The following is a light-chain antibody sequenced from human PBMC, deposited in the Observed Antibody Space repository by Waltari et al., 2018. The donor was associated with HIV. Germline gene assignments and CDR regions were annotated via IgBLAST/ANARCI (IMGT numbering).Light chain of an antibody. CDR2: RNN. J-gene: IGLJ3*02. Sequence: QSVVTQPPSASGTPGQRVTISCSGSSVGSNYVYWYQQLPGTAPKLLIYRNNRRPSGVPDRFSGSRSDTSVSLAISGLRSEDEADYYCATWDDWLSGWVFGGGTKLTVL. CDR1: SVGSNY. V-gene: IGLV1-47*01. CDR3: ATWDDWLSGWV.